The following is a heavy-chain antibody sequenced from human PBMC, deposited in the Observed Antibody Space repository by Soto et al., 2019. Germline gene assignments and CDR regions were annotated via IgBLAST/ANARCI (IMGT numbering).Heavy chain of an antibody. Sequence: GGSLRLSCAASVFTFSSYSMNWVRQAPGKGLEWVSSISSSSSYIYYADSVKGRFTISRDNAKNSLYLQMNSLRAEDTAVYYCARGPIAARPYPEYFQHWGQGTLVTVSS. CDR1: VFTFSSYS. J-gene: IGHJ1*01. CDR2: ISSSSSYI. V-gene: IGHV3-21*01. CDR3: ARGPIAARPYPEYFQH. D-gene: IGHD6-6*01.